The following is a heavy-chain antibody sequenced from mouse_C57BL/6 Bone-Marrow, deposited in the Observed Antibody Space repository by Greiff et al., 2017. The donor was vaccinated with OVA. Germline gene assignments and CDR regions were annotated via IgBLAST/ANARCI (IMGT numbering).Heavy chain of an antibody. CDR2: IYWDDDK. D-gene: IGHD1-1*01. CDR3: ARRAPHYYGSSYGFFDY. CDR1: GFSLSTSGMG. V-gene: IGHV8-12*01. J-gene: IGHJ2*01. Sequence: QVTLKVCGPGLLQSSQTLSLTCSFSGFSLSTSGMGVSWIRQPSGKGLEWLAHIYWDDDKRYNPSLKSRLTISKDTSRNQVFLKITSVDTADTATYYCARRAPHYYGSSYGFFDYWGQGTTLTVSS.